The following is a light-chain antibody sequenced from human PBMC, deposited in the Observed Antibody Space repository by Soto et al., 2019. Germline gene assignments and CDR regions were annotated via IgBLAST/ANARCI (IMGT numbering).Light chain of an antibody. Sequence: QSALTQPASVSGSPGQSITISCTGTSSDVGAYSYVSWYQQHPGKAPKLIIYDVSDRPSGISNRFSGSKSDNTASLTISGLQAEYEAEYYCSSYTGSRTYVFGTGTKVTVL. CDR2: DVS. V-gene: IGLV2-14*01. CDR3: SSYTGSRTYV. CDR1: SSDVGAYSY. J-gene: IGLJ1*01.